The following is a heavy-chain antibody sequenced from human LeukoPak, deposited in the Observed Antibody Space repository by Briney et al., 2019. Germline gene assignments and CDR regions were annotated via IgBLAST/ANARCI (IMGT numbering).Heavy chain of an antibody. D-gene: IGHD3/OR15-3a*01. V-gene: IGHV1-46*01. CDR3: AREAVTIFALVRTQTTKSPHRFDP. CDR2: INRSGGST. CDR1: GYSFTTYH. J-gene: IGHJ5*02. Sequence: ASVKVSCKASGYSFTTYHMHWVRQAPGQGLEWMGIINRSGGSTNYAQNFQGRVTMTRDMSTSTVYMELSSLRSEDTAVYYCAREAVTIFALVRTQTTKSPHRFDPWGQGTLVTVSS.